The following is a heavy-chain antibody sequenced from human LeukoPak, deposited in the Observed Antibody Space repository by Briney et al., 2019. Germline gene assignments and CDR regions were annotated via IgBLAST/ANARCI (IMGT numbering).Heavy chain of an antibody. V-gene: IGHV3-7*01. D-gene: IGHD6-19*01. CDR1: GFTFSNYW. Sequence: GGSLRLSCSVSGFTFSNYWMTWVRQAPGRGLECLAIINENGSEKHHVDSVKGRFTISRDNAMNLLFLEMNSLRDEDTAVYYGARDGSVAYHTAFDYWGQGTLVSVS. J-gene: IGHJ4*02. CDR3: ARDGSVAYHTAFDY. CDR2: INENGSEK.